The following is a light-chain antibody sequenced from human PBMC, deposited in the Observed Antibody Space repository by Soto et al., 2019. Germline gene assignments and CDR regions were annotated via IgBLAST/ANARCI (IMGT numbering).Light chain of an antibody. CDR3: QQYVSSPWT. V-gene: IGKV3-20*01. Sequence: EIVLTQSPGTLSLSPGEGATLSCRASQSVSSSYLAWYQQKPGQAPRLLIYDASSRGTGIPDRFSGSGSGTDFTLTISRLEPEDVAVYYCQQYVSSPWTFGQGTKVEIK. CDR2: DAS. CDR1: QSVSSSY. J-gene: IGKJ1*01.